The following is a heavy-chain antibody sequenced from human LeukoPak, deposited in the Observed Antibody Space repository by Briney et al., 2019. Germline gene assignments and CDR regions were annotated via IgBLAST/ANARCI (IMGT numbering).Heavy chain of an antibody. CDR1: GYTFTSYG. CDR2: ISAYNGNT. J-gene: IGHJ3*02. Sequence: ASVKVSCKASGYTFTSYGISWVRQAPGQGLEWMGWISAYNGNTNYAQKLQGRVTMTTDTSTSTAYMELRSLRSDDTAVYYCARVRARYPTYGSGSYYNKNAFDIWGQGTMVTVSS. CDR3: ARVRARYPTYGSGSYYNKNAFDI. V-gene: IGHV1-18*01. D-gene: IGHD3-10*01.